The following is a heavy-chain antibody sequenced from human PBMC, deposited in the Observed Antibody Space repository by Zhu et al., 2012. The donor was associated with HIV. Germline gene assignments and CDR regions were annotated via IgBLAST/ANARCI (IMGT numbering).Heavy chain of an antibody. CDR1: GFTFDDYT. CDR3: AKDHSSSWVWGYYFDY. CDR2: ISWDGGST. V-gene: IGHV3-43*01. J-gene: IGHJ4*02. Sequence: EVQLVESGGVVVQPGGSLRLSCAASGFTFDDYTMHWVRQAPGKGLEWVSLISWDGGSTYYADSVKGRFTISRDNSKNSLYLQMNSLRTEDTALYYCAKDHSSSWVWGYYFDYWGQGTLVTVSS. D-gene: IGHD6-13*01.